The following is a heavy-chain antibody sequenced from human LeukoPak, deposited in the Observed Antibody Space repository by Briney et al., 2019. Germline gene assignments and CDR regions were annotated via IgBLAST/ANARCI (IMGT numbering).Heavy chain of an antibody. J-gene: IGHJ4*02. CDR3: ARSLYGDYLTDFNY. D-gene: IGHD4-17*01. CDR1: GFTFSTYS. CDR2: ISSSSSYI. Sequence: GGSLRLSCAASGFTFSTYSMNWVRQAPGKGLEWVSSISSSSSYIYYADSVKGRFTISRDNAKNSLYLQMNSLRAEDTAVYYCARSLYGDYLTDFNYWGQGTLVTVSS. V-gene: IGHV3-21*01.